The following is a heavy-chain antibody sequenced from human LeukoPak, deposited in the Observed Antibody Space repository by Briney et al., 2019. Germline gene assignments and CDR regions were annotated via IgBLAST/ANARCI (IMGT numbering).Heavy chain of an antibody. V-gene: IGHV3-30-3*01. CDR2: ISYDGSNN. J-gene: IGHJ4*02. D-gene: IGHD1-7*01. Sequence: PGGSLRLSCAASGFTFSSYAMHWVRQAPGKGLEWVAVISYDGSNNYYADSVKGRFTISRDNSKNTLYLQMNSLRAEDTAVYYCAREFNWNYVFDFWGQGTLVTVSS. CDR3: AREFNWNYVFDF. CDR1: GFTFSSYA.